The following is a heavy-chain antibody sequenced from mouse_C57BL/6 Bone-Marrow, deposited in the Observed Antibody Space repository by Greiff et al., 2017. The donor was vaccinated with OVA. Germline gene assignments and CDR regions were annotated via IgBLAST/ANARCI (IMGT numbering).Heavy chain of an antibody. J-gene: IGHJ4*01. Sequence: VKLQQSGAELVKPGASVKLSCKASGYTFTEYTIHWVKQRSGQGLEWIGWFYPGSGSIKYNEKFKDKATLTADKSSSTVYMELSRLTSEDSAVYFCARHEEGAYYYGSPMDYWGQGTSVTVSS. CDR2: FYPGSGSI. CDR3: ARHEEGAYYYGSPMDY. D-gene: IGHD1-1*01. V-gene: IGHV1-62-2*01. CDR1: GYTFTEYT.